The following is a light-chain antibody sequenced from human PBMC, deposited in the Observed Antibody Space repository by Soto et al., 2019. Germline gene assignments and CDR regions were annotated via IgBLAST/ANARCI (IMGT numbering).Light chain of an antibody. Sequence: DIQMTQSPSSLSASVGDRVTITCQASQHISTYLNWFQQKPGKAPELLIYDASNLVPGVPSRFSGSGYGTDFTFTISSLQPEDIATYYCQQYDDLPTTFGPGTKVDIK. V-gene: IGKV1-33*01. CDR1: QHISTY. CDR3: QQYDDLPTT. J-gene: IGKJ3*01. CDR2: DAS.